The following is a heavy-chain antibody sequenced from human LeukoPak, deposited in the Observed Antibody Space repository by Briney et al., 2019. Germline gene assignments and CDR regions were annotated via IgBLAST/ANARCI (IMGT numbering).Heavy chain of an antibody. CDR1: GGSISSNNHY. Sequence: SETLSLTCTVSGGSISSNNHYWGWIRQPPGKGLEWIGSIYYSGTTFYRPSLITRATISLDTSKNQFSLKLRFVTAADTAVYYCASTKITMIVVVKVPLDYYGMDVWGQGTTVTVSS. CDR2: IYYSGTT. J-gene: IGHJ6*02. V-gene: IGHV4-39*07. D-gene: IGHD3-22*01. CDR3: ASTKITMIVVVKVPLDYYGMDV.